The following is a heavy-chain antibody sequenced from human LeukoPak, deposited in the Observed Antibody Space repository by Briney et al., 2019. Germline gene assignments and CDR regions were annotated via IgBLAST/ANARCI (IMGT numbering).Heavy chain of an antibody. J-gene: IGHJ4*02. CDR3: ARDKTYCSAASCYSAHVY. V-gene: IGHV1-69*04. CDR2: IIPTLGMA. D-gene: IGHD2-15*01. CDR1: GGTFSSYG. Sequence: SVKVSCKASGGTFSSYGISWVRQTPGQGLEWMGRIIPTLGMANYAQKFQGRVTITADRSTSTAYMELRSLRSEDTAMYYCARDKTYCSAASCYSAHVYWGQGSLVTVSS.